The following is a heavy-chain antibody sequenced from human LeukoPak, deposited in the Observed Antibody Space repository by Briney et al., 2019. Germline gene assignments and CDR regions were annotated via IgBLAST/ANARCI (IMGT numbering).Heavy chain of an antibody. CDR3: AKGGYIAVAGKIDY. J-gene: IGHJ4*02. CDR1: GFTFSSYG. D-gene: IGHD6-19*01. Sequence: GGSLRLSCAAPGFTFSSYGMHWVRQAPGEGLEWVAFIRYDGSDKYYTDSVKGRFTISRDNSKNTLYLQMNSLRAEDTAVYYCAKGGYIAVAGKIDYWGQGTLVTVSS. CDR2: IRYDGSDK. V-gene: IGHV3-30*02.